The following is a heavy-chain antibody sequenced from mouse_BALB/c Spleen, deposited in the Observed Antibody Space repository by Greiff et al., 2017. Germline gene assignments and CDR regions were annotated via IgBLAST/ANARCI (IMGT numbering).Heavy chain of an antibody. CDR2: ISSGGSYT. D-gene: IGHD2-10*01. CDR1: GFTFSSYA. J-gene: IGHJ1*01. Sequence: DVKLVESGGGLVKPGGSLKLSCAASGFTFSSYAMSWVRQTPEKRLEWVATISSGGSYTYYPDSVKGRFTISRDNAKNTLYLQMSSLRSEDTAMYYCARGAYYGNYFWYFDVWGAGTTVTVSS. V-gene: IGHV5-9-3*01. CDR3: ARGAYYGNYFWYFDV.